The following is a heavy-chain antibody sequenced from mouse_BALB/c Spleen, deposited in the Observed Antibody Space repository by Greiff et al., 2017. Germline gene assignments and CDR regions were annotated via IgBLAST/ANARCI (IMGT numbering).Heavy chain of an antibody. CDR1: GYTFTSYV. CDR3: ARGAMDYYGPHWYFDV. D-gene: IGHD1-1*01. V-gene: IGHV1-14*01. CDR2: INPYNDGT. Sequence: EVQLQQSGPELVKPGASVKMSCKASGYTFTSYVMHWVKQKPGQGLEWIGYINPYNDGTKYNEKFKGKATLTSDKSSSTAYMELSSLTSEDSAVYYCARGAMDYYGPHWYFDVWGAGTTVTVSS. J-gene: IGHJ1*01.